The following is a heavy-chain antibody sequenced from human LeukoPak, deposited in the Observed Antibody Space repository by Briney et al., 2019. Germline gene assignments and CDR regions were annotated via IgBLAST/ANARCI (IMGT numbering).Heavy chain of an antibody. CDR3: ARHGYSSSGHYFDY. CDR1: GGSISGYY. J-gene: IGHJ4*02. V-gene: IGHV4-4*07. D-gene: IGHD6-6*01. Sequence: SETLSLTCTVSGGSISGYYWTWIRQPAGKGLEWIGRIYTNATTNYNPSLKTLVTISVDTSKNQFSLKLSSVTAADTAVYYCARHGYSSSGHYFDYWGQGTLVTVSS. CDR2: IYTNATT.